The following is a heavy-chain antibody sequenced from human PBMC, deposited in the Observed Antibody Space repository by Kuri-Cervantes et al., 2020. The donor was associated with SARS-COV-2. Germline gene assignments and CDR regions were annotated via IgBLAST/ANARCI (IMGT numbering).Heavy chain of an antibody. D-gene: IGHD6-19*01. J-gene: IGHJ6*02. V-gene: IGHV1-69*13. Sequence: SVKVSCKAPGGTFSSYAISWVRQAPGQGLEWMGGIIPIFGTANYAQKFQGRVTITADESTSTAYMELSSLRSEDTAVYYCARAGVAGYSSGWNPYYYYGMDVWGQGTTVTVSS. CDR2: IIPIFGTA. CDR3: ARAGVAGYSSGWNPYYYYGMDV. CDR1: GGTFSSYA.